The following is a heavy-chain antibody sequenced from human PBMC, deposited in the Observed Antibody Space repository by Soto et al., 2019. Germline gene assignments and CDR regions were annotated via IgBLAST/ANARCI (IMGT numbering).Heavy chain of an antibody. V-gene: IGHV3-7*03. J-gene: IGHJ6*02. CDR3: AGDQGYCMDV. Sequence: EVQLVESGGGLVQPGGSLRLSCAASGLSISSYWMSWVRQAPGKGAEGVANRKQDGSEKYYVDSVKGRFTISRDNAKNSLYLQRNSLRAEDTAVYYCAGDQGYCMDVWGQGTTVTVSS. CDR1: GLSISSYW. CDR2: RKQDGSEK.